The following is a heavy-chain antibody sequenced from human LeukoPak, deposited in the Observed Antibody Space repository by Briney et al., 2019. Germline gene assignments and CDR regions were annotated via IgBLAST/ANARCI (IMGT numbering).Heavy chain of an antibody. CDR3: ATHSGSYYFDY. J-gene: IGHJ4*02. CDR2: ISYSGRT. D-gene: IGHD1-26*01. CDR1: DDSIIRSNCY. Sequence: SETLSLTCTVSDDSIIRSNCYWGWIRQAPGKGLEWIGSISYSGRTYYNPSLKSRVTISADTSKNQFSLKLSSVTAADTAVFYCATHSGSYYFDYWGQGTLVTVSS. V-gene: IGHV4-39*01.